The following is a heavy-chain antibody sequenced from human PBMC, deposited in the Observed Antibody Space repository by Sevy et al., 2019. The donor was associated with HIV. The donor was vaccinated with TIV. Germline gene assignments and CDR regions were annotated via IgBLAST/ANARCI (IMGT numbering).Heavy chain of an antibody. V-gene: IGHV3-15*01. J-gene: IGHJ4*02. CDR1: GFTFSNAW. CDR2: IKSKTDGGTT. Sequence: GWSLRLSCAASGFTFSNAWMSWVRQAPGKGLEWVGRIKSKTDGGTTDYAAPVKGRFTISRDDSKNTLYLQMNSLKTEDTAVYFCARGGDFNDRSAKRDFDYWGQGTLVTVSS. CDR3: ARGGDFNDRSAKRDFDY. D-gene: IGHD3-22*01.